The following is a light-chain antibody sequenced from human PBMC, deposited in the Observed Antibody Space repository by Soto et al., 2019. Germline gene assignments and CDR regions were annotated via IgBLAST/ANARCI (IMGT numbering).Light chain of an antibody. CDR2: AAS. CDR1: QGISNY. V-gene: IGKV1-27*01. Sequence: DIQMTQSPSSLSASVGDRVTITCRASQGISNYLAWYQQKPGKVPKLLIYAASTLQSGVPSRFSGSGSGTDITLTMISLQPEDVATYYCQKYNSAPQTFGQGTKVQIK. J-gene: IGKJ1*01. CDR3: QKYNSAPQT.